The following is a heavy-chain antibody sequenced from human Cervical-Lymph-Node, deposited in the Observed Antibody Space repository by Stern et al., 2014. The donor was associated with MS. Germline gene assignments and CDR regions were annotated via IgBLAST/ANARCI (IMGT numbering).Heavy chain of an antibody. CDR3: ARDRYVSSLGAFDY. V-gene: IGHV1-3*04. Sequence: QVQLVQSGAEVTKPGASVKISCKTSGYMFPSYAMHWVRQAPGQRLECMGWINTDSGDTKYAQNLQGRFTITRDTSARTVYMELRSLTSEDTAVYFCARDRYVSSLGAFDYWGQGTLVTVTS. CDR1: GYMFPSYA. J-gene: IGHJ4*02. CDR2: INTDSGDT. D-gene: IGHD3-16*02.